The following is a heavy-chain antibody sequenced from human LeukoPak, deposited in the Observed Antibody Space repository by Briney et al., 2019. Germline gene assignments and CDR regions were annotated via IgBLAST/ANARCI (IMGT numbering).Heavy chain of an antibody. Sequence: GSLRLSCSVSGITFCGFWMSWSRQAPGKGLEWVASINSDGSEGYYADVVKGRFTISRDNAKNSLYLQINSLRAEDTAVYYCARSSYSSSSSVWGQGTMVTVSS. CDR3: ARSSYSSSSSV. V-gene: IGHV3-7*03. J-gene: IGHJ3*01. D-gene: IGHD6-6*01. CDR1: GITFCGFW. CDR2: INSDGSEG.